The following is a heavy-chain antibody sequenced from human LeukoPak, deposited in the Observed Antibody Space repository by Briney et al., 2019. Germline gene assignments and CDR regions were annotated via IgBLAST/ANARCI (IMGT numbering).Heavy chain of an antibody. Sequence: SETLSLTCDVSGGSFNDYYWSWIRQPPGKGLEWIGEIRHSGSTNYNPSLKSRVTISVDTSKNQFSLKLNSVTAADTAVYYCARHYGPWGQGTLVTVSS. CDR3: ARHYGP. J-gene: IGHJ5*02. D-gene: IGHD3-16*01. CDR2: IRHSGST. CDR1: GGSFNDYY. V-gene: IGHV4-34*01.